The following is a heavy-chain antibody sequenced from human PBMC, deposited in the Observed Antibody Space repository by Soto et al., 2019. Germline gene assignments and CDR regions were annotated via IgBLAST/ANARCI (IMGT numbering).Heavy chain of an antibody. Sequence: GGSLRLSCAASGFPFSTYAVNWVRQAPGKGLEWVAAISGSGDSTYYADSVKGRFTISRDNSKSTLFLQMNSLRAGDTAVYYCAKEGNFDSGYDSWGQGTQVTVSS. CDR3: AKEGNFDSGYDS. CDR2: ISGSGDST. D-gene: IGHD3-22*01. CDR1: GFPFSTYA. J-gene: IGHJ4*02. V-gene: IGHV3-23*01.